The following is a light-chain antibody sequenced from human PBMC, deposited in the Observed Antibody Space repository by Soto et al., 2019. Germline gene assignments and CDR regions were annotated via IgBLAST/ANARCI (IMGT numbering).Light chain of an antibody. J-gene: IGLJ3*02. V-gene: IGLV2-23*01. CDR1: SNDVGSYTL. CDR2: EGI. CDR3: CSYAGSRTLDVM. Sequence: QSALTQPASVSGSPGQSITISCTGTSNDVGSYTLVSWYQHHPGKAPKLMIFEGIKRPSGVSNRFSGSKSGNTASLTISGLQAEDEADYYCCSYAGSRTLDVMFGGGTKLTVL.